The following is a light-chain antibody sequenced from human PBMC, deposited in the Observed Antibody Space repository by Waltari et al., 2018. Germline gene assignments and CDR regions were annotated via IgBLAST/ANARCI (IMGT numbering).Light chain of an antibody. J-gene: IGKJ2*03. Sequence: DIQMTQSPSTLSESVGDRVTITCRASQSVGSWLAWYQQKPGKAPKLLVYKASTLQSGVPSRFSGVVSGTEITLTINSLQPDYFAISHCQQYHKLYSFGQGTRLDI. CDR1: QSVGSW. CDR3: QQYHKLYS. V-gene: IGKV1-5*03. CDR2: KAS.